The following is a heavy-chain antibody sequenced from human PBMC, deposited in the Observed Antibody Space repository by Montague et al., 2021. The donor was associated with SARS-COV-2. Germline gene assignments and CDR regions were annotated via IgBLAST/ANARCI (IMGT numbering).Heavy chain of an antibody. CDR3: AHYYYGSGTYFDFDY. Sequence: PALVTPTQTLTLTCTFSGFSLSSGGVGVGWIRQPPGKALEWVALIYWDDDKRYSPSLKSRLTMTKDTSENQVYLTMTNMDPVDTATYYCAHYYYGSGTYFDFDYRGQGTLVTVSS. CDR2: IYWDDDK. V-gene: IGHV2-5*02. CDR1: GFSLSSGGVG. D-gene: IGHD3-10*01. J-gene: IGHJ4*02.